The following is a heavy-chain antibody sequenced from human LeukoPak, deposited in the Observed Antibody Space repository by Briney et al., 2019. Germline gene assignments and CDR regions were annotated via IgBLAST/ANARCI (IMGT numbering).Heavy chain of an antibody. Sequence: VASVKVSCKASGGTFSSYALSWVRQAPGQGLEWMGGIIPIFGTANYAQKFQGRVTITADESTSTAYMELSSLRSEDTAVYYCAAVVPAVMGYFDYWGQETLVTVSS. D-gene: IGHD2-2*01. V-gene: IGHV1-69*13. CDR1: GGTFSSYA. CDR2: IIPIFGTA. J-gene: IGHJ4*02. CDR3: AAVVPAVMGYFDY.